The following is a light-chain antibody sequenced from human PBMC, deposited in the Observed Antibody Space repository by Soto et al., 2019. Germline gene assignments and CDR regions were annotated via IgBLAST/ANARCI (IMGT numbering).Light chain of an antibody. J-gene: IGLJ1*01. CDR2: EVR. V-gene: IGLV2-14*01. CDR3: SSYSSTTLV. CDR1: SSDVGGHDY. Sequence: QSVLTQPASVSGSPGQSITISCTGTSSDVGGHDYVSWYQQHPGKAPKLIIYEVRSRPSGVSNRFSGSKSGNTASLTISGLQAEDEADYYCSSYSSTTLVFGTGTKVTVL.